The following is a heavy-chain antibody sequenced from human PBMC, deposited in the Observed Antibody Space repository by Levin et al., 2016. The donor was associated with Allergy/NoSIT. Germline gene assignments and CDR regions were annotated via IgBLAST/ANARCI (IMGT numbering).Heavy chain of an antibody. CDR2: IIPIFGTA. CDR1: GGTFSSYA. CDR3: ASFDAAARRFDY. J-gene: IGHJ4*02. D-gene: IGHD6-13*01. Sequence: SVKVSCKASGGTFSSYAISWVRQAPGQGLEWMGGIIPIFGTANYAQKFQGRVTITADESTSTAYMELSSLRSEDTAVYYCASFDAAARRFDYWGQGTLVTVSS. V-gene: IGHV1-69*13.